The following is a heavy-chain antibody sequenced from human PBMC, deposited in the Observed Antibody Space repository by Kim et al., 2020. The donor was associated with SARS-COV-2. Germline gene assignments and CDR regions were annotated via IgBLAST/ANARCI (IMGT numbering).Heavy chain of an antibody. J-gene: IGHJ4*01. CDR3: ARGAAVWSGYFVPDY. CDR2: IYYSGST. D-gene: IGHD3-3*01. Sequence: SETLSLTCTVSGGSISSSSYYWGWIRQPPGKGLEWIGSIYYSGSTYYNPSLKSRVTISVDTSKNQFSLKLSSVTAADTAVYYCARGAAVWSGYFVPDYWG. CDR1: GGSISSSSYY. V-gene: IGHV4-39*01.